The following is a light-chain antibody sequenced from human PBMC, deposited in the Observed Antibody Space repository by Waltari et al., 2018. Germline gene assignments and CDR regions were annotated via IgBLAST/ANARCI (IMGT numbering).Light chain of an antibody. CDR3: CSYAGSHTWV. CDR2: DVC. V-gene: IGLV2-11*01. Sequence: QSALTPPRSVSGSPGQSVTIPCTGTPSYVGGYNYVSWYQHHPGKAPKPMISDVCKWPSGVPDRFSGSKSDNTASLTISGLQAEDEADYYCCSYAGSHTWVFGGGTKLTVL. CDR1: PSYVGGYNY. J-gene: IGLJ3*02.